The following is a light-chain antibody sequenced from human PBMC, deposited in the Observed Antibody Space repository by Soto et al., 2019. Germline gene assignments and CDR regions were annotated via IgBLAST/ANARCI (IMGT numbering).Light chain of an antibody. CDR2: DAS. CDR3: PQRSNWPPT. J-gene: IGKJ5*01. Sequence: EIVLTQSPATLSLSPGERATLSCRASQSVSSYLAWYQQKPGQAPRLLIYDASNRATGIPARFSGSGSGTDFTLTISRLEPEDFAVYYCPQRSNWPPTFGQGTRLEIK. CDR1: QSVSSY. V-gene: IGKV3-11*01.